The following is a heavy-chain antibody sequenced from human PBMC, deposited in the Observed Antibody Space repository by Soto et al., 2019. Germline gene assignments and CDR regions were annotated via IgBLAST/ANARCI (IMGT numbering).Heavy chain of an antibody. CDR3: AKSVYNWNDGFFDY. CDR2: INSDGSST. J-gene: IGHJ4*02. D-gene: IGHD1-1*01. V-gene: IGHV3-74*01. Sequence: PGGSLRLSCGASGFTFSSYWMHWVRQAPGKGLVWVSRINSDGSSTSYADSVKGRFTISRDNAKSTLYLQMNSLRAEDTAVYYCAKSVYNWNDGFFDYWGQGTLVTVSS. CDR1: GFTFSSYW.